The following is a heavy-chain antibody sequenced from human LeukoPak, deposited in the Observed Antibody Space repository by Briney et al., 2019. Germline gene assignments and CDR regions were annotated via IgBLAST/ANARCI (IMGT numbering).Heavy chain of an antibody. CDR1: GFTFSSYS. D-gene: IGHD3-22*01. V-gene: IGHV3-48*04. Sequence: GGSLRLSCAASGFTFSSYSMNWVRQAPGKGLEWVSYISSSSSTIYYADSVKGRFTISRDNAKNSLYLQMNSLRAEDTAVYYCARAAASQMYDSSGYYPGYWGQGTQVTVSS. CDR3: ARAAASQMYDSSGYYPGY. J-gene: IGHJ4*02. CDR2: ISSSSSTI.